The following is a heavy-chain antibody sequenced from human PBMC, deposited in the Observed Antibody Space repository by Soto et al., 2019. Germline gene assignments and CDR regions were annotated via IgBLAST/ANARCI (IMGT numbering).Heavy chain of an antibody. D-gene: IGHD3-22*01. CDR3: AREMCSSGYFHAFDI. Sequence: SETLSLTCAVSGGSISSGGYSWSWIRQPPGKGLEWIGYIYHSGSTYYNPSLKSRVTISVDRSKNQFSLKLSSVTAADTAVYYCAREMCSSGYFHAFDIWGQGTMVTVSS. CDR1: GGSISSGGYS. CDR2: IYHSGST. V-gene: IGHV4-30-2*01. J-gene: IGHJ3*02.